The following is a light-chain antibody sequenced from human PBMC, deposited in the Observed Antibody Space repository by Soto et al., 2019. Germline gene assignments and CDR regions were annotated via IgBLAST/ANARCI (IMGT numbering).Light chain of an antibody. CDR2: AAS. CDR3: QHRMNWPLT. CDR1: QRVSSN. J-gene: IGKJ5*01. Sequence: IMLTQSQATVSVSQGERATLSCLASQRVSSNLAWYQQKPGRAPRLLIFAASTRATGVPARFSGSGSGTDFTLTISSLEPEDFAVYYCQHRMNWPLTFGQGTRLEI. V-gene: IGKV3-11*01.